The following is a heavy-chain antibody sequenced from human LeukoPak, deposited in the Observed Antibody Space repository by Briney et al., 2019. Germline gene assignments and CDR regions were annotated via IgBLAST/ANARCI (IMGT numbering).Heavy chain of an antibody. CDR3: ASLGIEDAFDI. V-gene: IGHV3-7*01. CDR2: IKQDGSEK. CDR1: GFTFSSYW. J-gene: IGHJ3*02. Sequence: PGGSLRLSCAASGFTFSSYWMSWVRQAPGKGLEWVANIKQDGSEKYHVDSVKGRFTISRDNAKNSLYLQMNSLRAEDTAVYYCASLGIEDAFDIWGQGTMVTVSS.